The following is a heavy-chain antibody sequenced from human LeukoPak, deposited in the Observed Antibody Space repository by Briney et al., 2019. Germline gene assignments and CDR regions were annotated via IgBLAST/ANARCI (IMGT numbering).Heavy chain of an antibody. D-gene: IGHD6-13*01. CDR3: AGHTIRIAAVDDAFDI. J-gene: IGHJ3*02. CDR2: INPSGGST. CDR1: GYTFTSYY. Sequence: GASVKVPCKASGYTFTSYYMHWVRQAPGQGLEWMGIINPSGGSTSYAQKFQGRVTMTRDTSTSTVYMELSSLRSEDTAVYYCAGHTIRIAAVDDAFDIWGQGTMVTVSS. V-gene: IGHV1-46*01.